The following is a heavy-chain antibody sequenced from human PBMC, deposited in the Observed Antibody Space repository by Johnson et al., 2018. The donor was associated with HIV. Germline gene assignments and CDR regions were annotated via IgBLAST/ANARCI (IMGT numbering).Heavy chain of an antibody. V-gene: IGHV3-33*03. CDR3: AKRGSGWPSDAFDI. D-gene: IGHD6-19*01. CDR1: GLSFSNFG. Sequence: QVQLVESGGGVVQPGKSLTLSCVVSGLSFSNFGIHWVRQAPGKGPEWVAVISFDGNLKKYADSVKGRFTISRDNSKNTLYLQMNSLRAEDTAVYYCAKRGSGWPSDAFDIWGQGTMVTVSS. J-gene: IGHJ3*02. CDR2: ISFDGNLK.